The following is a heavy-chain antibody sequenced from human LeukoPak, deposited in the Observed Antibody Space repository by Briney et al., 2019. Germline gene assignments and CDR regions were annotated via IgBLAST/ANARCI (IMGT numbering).Heavy chain of an antibody. D-gene: IGHD2-2*01. CDR3: ARVKKLMPEFEF. CDR2: INPNSGAT. V-gene: IGHV1-2*02. J-gene: IGHJ4*02. CDR1: GYTFIDYY. Sequence: ASVKVSCKSSGYTFIDYYIHWVRQAPGQGLEWMGWINPNSGATKYAQKFQGRVSMTRDTSINTAYMDLTNLRSDDTAVFYCARVKKLMPEFEFWGQGTLVTVSS.